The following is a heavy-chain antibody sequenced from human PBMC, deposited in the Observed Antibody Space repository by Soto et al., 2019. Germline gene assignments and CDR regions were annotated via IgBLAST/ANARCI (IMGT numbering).Heavy chain of an antibody. Sequence: QVPLVQSGAEVKKPGASVKVSCEASGYTFSSYGIIWVRQAPGQGFEWMGWISGYNSITRYAQKFQGRVTMTTDTSTSTAYMELRSLRSDDTAVYYCARAFGSTDYWGQGTLVTVSS. V-gene: IGHV1-18*01. J-gene: IGHJ4*02. CDR1: GYTFSSYG. D-gene: IGHD6-13*01. CDR3: ARAFGSTDY. CDR2: ISGYNSIT.